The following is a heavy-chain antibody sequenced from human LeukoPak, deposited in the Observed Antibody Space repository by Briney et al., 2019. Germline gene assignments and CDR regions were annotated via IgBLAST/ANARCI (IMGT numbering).Heavy chain of an antibody. V-gene: IGHV1-69*06. CDR2: IIPIYGST. CDR1: GGTFINYS. Sequence: SVKVSCNTSGGTFINYSINWVRQAPGQGLQWMGKIIPIYGSTDYAQKFQGRVTFTADKSTNTAYMELSSLRSEDTAVYFCARDNYYGSAGFFHFWGQGTMVTVSS. CDR3: ARDNYYGSAGFFHF. D-gene: IGHD3-22*01. J-gene: IGHJ4*02.